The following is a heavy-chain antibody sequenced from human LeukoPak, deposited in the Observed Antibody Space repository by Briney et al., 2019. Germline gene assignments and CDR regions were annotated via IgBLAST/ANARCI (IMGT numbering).Heavy chain of an antibody. CDR1: GYTFTSYG. CDR2: ISAYNGNT. CDR3: ARDVWVMGASLVPDY. J-gene: IGHJ4*02. V-gene: IGHV1-18*01. Sequence: GASVKVSCKASGYTFTSYGISWVRQAPGQGLEWMGWISAYNGNTNYAQKLQGRVTMTTDTSTSTAYMELRSLRSDDTAVYYCARDVWVMGASLVPDYWGQGTLVTVSS. D-gene: IGHD1-26*01.